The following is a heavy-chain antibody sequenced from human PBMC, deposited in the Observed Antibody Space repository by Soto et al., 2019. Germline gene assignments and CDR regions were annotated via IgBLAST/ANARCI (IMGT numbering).Heavy chain of an antibody. CDR1: GFTFSSYA. CDR3: AKDLGTDDFWSAHYTYYYMDV. D-gene: IGHD3-3*01. CDR2: ISGSGDNT. Sequence: EVQLLESGGGLVQPGGSLRLSCAASGFTFSSYALNWVRQAPGKGLEWVSVISGSGDNTYYADSVKGRFTISRDNSKNTLYLQMNSLRAEDTAVYYCAKDLGTDDFWSAHYTYYYMDVWGKGTTVTVSS. V-gene: IGHV3-23*01. J-gene: IGHJ6*03.